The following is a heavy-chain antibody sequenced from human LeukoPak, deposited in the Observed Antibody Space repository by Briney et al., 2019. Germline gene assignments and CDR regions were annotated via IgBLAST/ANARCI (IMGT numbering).Heavy chain of an antibody. Sequence: ASVKVSCKASGHTFTSYGISWVRQAPGQGLEWMGWISAYNGNTNYAQKLQGRVTMTTDTSTSTAYMELRSLRSDDTAVYYCARESSNIVVVRPYFDYWGQGTLVTVSS. V-gene: IGHV1-18*01. D-gene: IGHD3-22*01. CDR2: ISAYNGNT. J-gene: IGHJ4*02. CDR1: GHTFTSYG. CDR3: ARESSNIVVVRPYFDY.